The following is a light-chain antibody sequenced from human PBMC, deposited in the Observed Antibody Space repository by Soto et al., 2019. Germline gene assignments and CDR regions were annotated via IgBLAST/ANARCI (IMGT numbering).Light chain of an antibody. CDR3: QQRSSCPRT. Sequence: EIVLPQSPATLSLSPGEGATLSCRASHSVSTYLAWYQQKPGQAPRLLISDTSTRATGIPARFSGSGSGTDFTLSISSLEREDFAVYYCQQRSSCPRTFGQGTKLQIK. CDR1: HSVSTY. V-gene: IGKV3-11*01. CDR2: DTS. J-gene: IGKJ2*01.